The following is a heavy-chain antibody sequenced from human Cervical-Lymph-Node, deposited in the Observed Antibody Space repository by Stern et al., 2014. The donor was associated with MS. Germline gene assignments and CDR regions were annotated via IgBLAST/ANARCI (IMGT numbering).Heavy chain of an antibody. CDR2: IVPVFDKS. Sequence: QVQLVQSGAEVKRPGASVKVSCTASGYRFDSYGLHWVRQAPGQGLEWMGAIVPVFDKSKNAQRFQERVTITADESTSTVYMELSGLTSEDTAVYYCARERGNTYGFDYWGQGTLVTVSS. D-gene: IGHD4-23*01. CDR3: ARERGNTYGFDY. V-gene: IGHV1-69*13. J-gene: IGHJ4*02. CDR1: GYRFDSYG.